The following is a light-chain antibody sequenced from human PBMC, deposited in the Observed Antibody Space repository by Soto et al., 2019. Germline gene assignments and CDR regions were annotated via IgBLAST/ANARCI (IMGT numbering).Light chain of an antibody. CDR3: SSYAGSSNV. CDR2: EVN. Sequence: QSALTQPPSASGSPGQSVSISCTGTSSDVGGYNYVSWYQQHPGKAPKLMIYEVNKRPSGVSDRFSGSKSDNTASLTVSGHQAEDDADYYCSSYAGSSNVFGTGTKVTVL. V-gene: IGLV2-8*01. J-gene: IGLJ1*01. CDR1: SSDVGGYNY.